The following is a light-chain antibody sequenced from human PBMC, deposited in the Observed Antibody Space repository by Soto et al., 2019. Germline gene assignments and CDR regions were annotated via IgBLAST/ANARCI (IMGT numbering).Light chain of an antibody. CDR3: QQYNSWPIFT. V-gene: IGKV3-15*01. CDR2: DAS. Sequence: MVLTQSPATLSVSPGDRATLFCRASQSVSSNLAWYQQTPGQAPRLLIYDASTRATGIPARFSGSGSGIEFTLAISSLQSEDFAVYYCQQYNSWPIFTFGPGTKVDI. J-gene: IGKJ3*01. CDR1: QSVSSN.